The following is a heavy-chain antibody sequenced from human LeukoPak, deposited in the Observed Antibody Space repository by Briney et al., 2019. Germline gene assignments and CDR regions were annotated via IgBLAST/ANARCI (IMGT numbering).Heavy chain of an antibody. CDR1: GFTVSSNY. CDR2: IYSGGST. Sequence: PGGSLRLSCAASGFTVSSNYMSWVRQAPGKGLEWVSVIYSGGSTYYADSVKGRFTISRDNSKNTLYLQMNSLRAEDTAVYYCARDGTYYYDSSGKYAFDIWGQGTMVTVSS. CDR3: ARDGTYYYDSSGKYAFDI. J-gene: IGHJ3*02. V-gene: IGHV3-53*01. D-gene: IGHD3-22*01.